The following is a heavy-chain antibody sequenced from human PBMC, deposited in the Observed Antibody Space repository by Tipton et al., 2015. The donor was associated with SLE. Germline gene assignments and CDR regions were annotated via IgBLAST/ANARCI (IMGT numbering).Heavy chain of an antibody. CDR1: GGSISTHY. D-gene: IGHD3-22*01. V-gene: IGHV4-59*11. CDR3: ARERAYGSSSGPRSYGMDV. CDR2: MYNSGSS. J-gene: IGHJ6*02. Sequence: TLSLTCTVSGGSISTHYWNWIRQPPGKGLEWIGYMYNSGSSNYNPSLKSRVTISGDTSKNQFSLKLRSVTAADTAVYYCARERAYGSSSGPRSYGMDVWGQGTTVIVSS.